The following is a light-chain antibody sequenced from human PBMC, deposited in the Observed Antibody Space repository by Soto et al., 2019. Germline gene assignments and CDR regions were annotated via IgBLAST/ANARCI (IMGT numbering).Light chain of an antibody. V-gene: IGLV1-51*01. CDR3: GTWDGSLSAVV. J-gene: IGLJ2*01. CDR2: DNN. CDR1: SSNIGNEY. Sequence: QSVLTQPPSVSAAPGQKVTISCSGSSSNIGNEYVSWYQQLPGTAPKLLIYDNNQWPSGIPDRFSGSKSGTSATLGITGLQTGDEADYYCGTWDGSLSAVVFGGGTQLTVL.